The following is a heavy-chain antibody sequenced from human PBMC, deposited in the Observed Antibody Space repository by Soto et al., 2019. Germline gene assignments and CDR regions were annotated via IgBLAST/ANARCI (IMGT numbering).Heavy chain of an antibody. CDR2: IWYDGSNK. D-gene: IGHD3-3*01. J-gene: IGHJ6*02. V-gene: IGHV3-33*01. CDR1: GFTFSSYV. CDR3: ARVFSTRRAYYYGMDV. Sequence: GGSLRLSCAASGFTFSSYVMHWVRQAPGKGLEWVAVIWYDGSNKYYADSVKGRFTISRDNPKNTLYLQMNSLRAEDTAVYYCARVFSTRRAYYYGMDVWGQGTTVTVSS.